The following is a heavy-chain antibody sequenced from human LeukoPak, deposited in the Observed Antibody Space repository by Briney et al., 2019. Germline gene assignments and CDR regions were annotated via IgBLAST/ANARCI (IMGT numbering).Heavy chain of an antibody. CDR3: ARGNTFEELLSFFDY. Sequence: PGGSLRLSCGASGFTFSSYEMNWVRQAPGKGLERVSYISGSGSTIYYADSVKGRFTISRDNSKNTLYLQMNSLRAEDTAVYYCARGNTFEELLSFFDYWGQGTLVTVSS. CDR1: GFTFSSYE. J-gene: IGHJ4*02. CDR2: ISGSGSTI. D-gene: IGHD1-26*01. V-gene: IGHV3-48*03.